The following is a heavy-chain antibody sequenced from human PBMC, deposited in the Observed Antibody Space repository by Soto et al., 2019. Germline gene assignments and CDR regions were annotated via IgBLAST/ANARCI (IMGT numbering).Heavy chain of an antibody. D-gene: IGHD1-26*01. V-gene: IGHV4-30-2*01. J-gene: IGHJ3*02. CDR1: GGSISSGGYS. CDR3: ARHLRAGAGIALDI. Sequence: SETLSLTCAVSGGSISSGGYSWSWIRQPPGKGLEWIGYIYHSGSTNYNPSLKSRVSLSVDTSTNHLSLHLSSVTAADTAVYYCARHLRAGAGIALDIWGQGTTVTVSS. CDR2: IYHSGST.